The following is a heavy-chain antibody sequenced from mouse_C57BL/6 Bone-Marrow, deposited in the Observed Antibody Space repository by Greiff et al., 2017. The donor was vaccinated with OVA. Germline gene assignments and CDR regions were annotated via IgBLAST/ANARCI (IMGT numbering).Heavy chain of an antibody. V-gene: IGHV14-4*01. CDR3: TRKGFAY. CDR2: IDPENGDT. Sequence: EVQVVESGAELVRPGASVKLSCTASGFNIKDDYMHWVKQRPEQGLEWIGWIDPENGDTEYASKFQGKATITADTSSNTAYLQLSSLTSEDTAVYYCTRKGFAYWGQGTLVTVSA. CDR1: GFNIKDDY. J-gene: IGHJ3*01.